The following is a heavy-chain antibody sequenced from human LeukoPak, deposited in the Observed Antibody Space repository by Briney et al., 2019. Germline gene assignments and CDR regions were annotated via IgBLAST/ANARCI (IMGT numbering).Heavy chain of an antibody. CDR3: ARKRCGGDCYMFDP. V-gene: IGHV1-18*01. CDR1: GYTFTSYG. Sequence: ASVKVSCKASGYTFTSYGISWVRQAPGQGLEWMGWISAYNGNTNYAQKLQGRVTMTTDTSTSTAYMVLRSLRSDDTAVYYCARKRCGGDCYMFDPWGQGTLVTVSS. CDR2: ISAYNGNT. J-gene: IGHJ5*02. D-gene: IGHD2-21*02.